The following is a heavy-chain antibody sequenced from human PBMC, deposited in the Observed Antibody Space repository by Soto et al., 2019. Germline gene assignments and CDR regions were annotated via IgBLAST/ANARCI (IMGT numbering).Heavy chain of an antibody. CDR3: ARAVNKHFWSGFNWFDP. J-gene: IGHJ5*02. V-gene: IGHV3-48*03. D-gene: IGHD3-3*02. CDR2: ISSSGSTI. CDR1: VFTFSSYE. Sequence: PVGSLRLSCASSVFTFSSYEMNCVRQSPGKWLEWVSYISSSGSTIYYADSVKGRFTVSRDNAKNSLYLQMNSLRAEDTAVYYCARAVNKHFWSGFNWFDPWGQGTLVSVSS.